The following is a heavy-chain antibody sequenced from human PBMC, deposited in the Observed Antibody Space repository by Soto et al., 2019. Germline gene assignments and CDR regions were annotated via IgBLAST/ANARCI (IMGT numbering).Heavy chain of an antibody. Sequence: PGGSLRLSCAASGFTFNNYAMTWVRQAPGKXLEWVSGINGRGDTTEYTDSVKGRFTIPRDNSRNTLFLQMTSLRAEDTALYFCARDLNKDYHDRSACWAHWGLGTLVTVSS. V-gene: IGHV3-23*01. CDR2: INGRGDTT. J-gene: IGHJ4*02. CDR3: ARDLNKDYHDRSACWAH. CDR1: GFTFNNYA. D-gene: IGHD3-22*01.